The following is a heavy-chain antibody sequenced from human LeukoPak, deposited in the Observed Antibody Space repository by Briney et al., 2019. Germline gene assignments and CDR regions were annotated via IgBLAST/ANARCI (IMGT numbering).Heavy chain of an antibody. Sequence: GASVKVSCKTSGYTFSGYEINWVRQATGRGLEWVGWMNPKTGKTAYARNLQGRVTITRDTSISAAYMDLSGLRSEDTAVYYCARIRPVTTGLKGYYFDYWGQGTLVTVSS. CDR2: MNPKTGKT. D-gene: IGHD1-1*01. CDR3: ARIRPVTTGLKGYYFDY. J-gene: IGHJ4*02. V-gene: IGHV1-8*01. CDR1: GYTFSGYE.